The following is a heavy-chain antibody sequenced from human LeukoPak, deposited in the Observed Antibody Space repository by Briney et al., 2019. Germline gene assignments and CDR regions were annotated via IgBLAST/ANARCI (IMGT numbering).Heavy chain of an antibody. Sequence: SQTLSLTCTVSGGPISSGGYYWSWIRQHPGKGLEWIGYIYYSGSTYYNPSLKSRLTISVDTSKNQFSLKLSSVTAADTAVYYCARQDTITTPGVDYWGQGTPVTVSS. CDR3: ARQDTITTPGVDY. J-gene: IGHJ4*02. V-gene: IGHV4-31*03. CDR2: IYYSGST. D-gene: IGHD3-3*01. CDR1: GGPISSGGYY.